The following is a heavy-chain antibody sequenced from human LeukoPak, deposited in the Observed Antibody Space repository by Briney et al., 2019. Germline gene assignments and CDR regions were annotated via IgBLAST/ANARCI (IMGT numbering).Heavy chain of an antibody. V-gene: IGHV3-64*01. CDR3: ARDWGGSYWDY. CDR1: GFTFNKFA. J-gene: IGHJ4*02. CDR2: ISSNGDST. Sequence: GSLSLSCAAAGFTFNKFAMHWVRQAPGKALEYVSTISSNGDSTNYASSVKGRFTISRDNSKNTLYLQMGSLTSVDMAVYYCARDWGGSYWDYWGQGVPVTVSS. D-gene: IGHD1-26*01.